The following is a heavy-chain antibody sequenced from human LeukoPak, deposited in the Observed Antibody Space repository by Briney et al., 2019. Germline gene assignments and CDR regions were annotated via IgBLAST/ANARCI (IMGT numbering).Heavy chain of an antibody. J-gene: IGHJ4*02. CDR1: GGSISSYY. D-gene: IGHD6-19*01. V-gene: IGHV4-59*12. CDR3: ASGQWLVS. Sequence: SSETLSLTCTVSGGSISSYYWSWIRQPPGKGLEWIGEIYHSGSTNYNPSLKSRVTISVDKSKNQFSLKLSSVTAADTAVYYCASGQWLVSWGQGTLVTVSS. CDR2: IYHSGST.